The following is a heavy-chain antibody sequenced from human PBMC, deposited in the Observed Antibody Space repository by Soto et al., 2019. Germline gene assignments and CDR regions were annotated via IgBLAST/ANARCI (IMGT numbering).Heavy chain of an antibody. CDR3: ARELYSCGAECPYYMDY. D-gene: IGHD2-21*01. CDR2: ISGHNGNT. CDR1: GYSFTNYG. V-gene: IGHV1-18*01. Sequence: GASVKVSCKASGYSFTNYGISWVRQAPGQGLEWMGWISGHNGNTNYAQKLQGRVTMTTDTSTSTAYMELRSLRSDDTAVYYCARELYSCGAECPYYMDYWGQGTPVTVSS. J-gene: IGHJ4*02.